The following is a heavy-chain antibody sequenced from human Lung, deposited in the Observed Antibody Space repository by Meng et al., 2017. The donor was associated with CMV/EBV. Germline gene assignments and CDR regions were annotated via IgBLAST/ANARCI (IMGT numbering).Heavy chain of an antibody. Sequence: SXXVSXXASGYTFTSYYMHWVRQAPGQGLEWMGIINPSGGSTSYAQKFQGRVTMTRDTSTSTVYMELSSLRSEDTAVYYCARAVRHCSSTSCYPGGGWQLMRYWXQGTXVTVAS. CDR3: ARAVRHCSSTSCYPGGGWQLMRY. CDR2: INPSGGST. CDR1: GYTFTSYY. D-gene: IGHD2-2*01. J-gene: IGHJ4*02. V-gene: IGHV1-46*01.